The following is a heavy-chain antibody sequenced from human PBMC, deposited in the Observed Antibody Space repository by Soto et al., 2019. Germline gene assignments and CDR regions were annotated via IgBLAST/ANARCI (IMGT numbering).Heavy chain of an antibody. Sequence: QVHLVQSATEVKRPGASVKVSCQTSGFTFTSHAIQWVRQAPGQRPEWLGWINAGNGNTKYSRRFQGRITITRDTDASTAYMELDSLTSEDTALFYCARAPINPKWGVTMFDYWGQGTLVNVSS. CDR1: GFTFTSHA. D-gene: IGHD7-27*01. CDR2: INAGNGNT. CDR3: ARAPINPKWGVTMFDY. J-gene: IGHJ4*02. V-gene: IGHV1-3*01.